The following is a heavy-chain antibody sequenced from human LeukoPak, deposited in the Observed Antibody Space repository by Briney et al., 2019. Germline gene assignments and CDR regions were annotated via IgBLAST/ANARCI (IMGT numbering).Heavy chain of an antibody. Sequence: GGSLRLSCAASGFTFSSYGFHWVRQAPGKGLEWVAFIRYDGGTKFYADSVKGRFTISRDNSKNTLYLQMNSLRAEDTAVYYCAKDPRDYFGSGRYYYYYMGVWGKGTTVTISS. CDR2: IRYDGGTK. D-gene: IGHD3-10*01. J-gene: IGHJ6*03. CDR3: AKDPRDYFGSGRYYYYYMGV. V-gene: IGHV3-30*02. CDR1: GFTFSSYG.